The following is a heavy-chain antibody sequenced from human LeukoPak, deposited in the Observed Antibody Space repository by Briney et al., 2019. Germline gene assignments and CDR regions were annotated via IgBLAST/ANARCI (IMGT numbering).Heavy chain of an antibody. CDR1: GGSISRGDYY. J-gene: IGHJ4*02. CDR3: ARGKSKFDY. Sequence: SQTLSLTCTVSGGSISRGDYYWSWIRQPPGKGLEWIGYIYYSGSTDYNPSLKSRVTISVDTSKNQFSLKLSSVTAADTAVYYCARGKSKFDYWGQGTLVTVPS. V-gene: IGHV4-30-4*01. CDR2: IYYSGST.